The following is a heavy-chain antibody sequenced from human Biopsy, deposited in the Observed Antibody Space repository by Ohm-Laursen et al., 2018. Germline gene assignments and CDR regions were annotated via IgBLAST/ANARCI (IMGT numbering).Heavy chain of an antibody. Sequence: TQTLTLTGSFSGFSLSARGMCVSWIRQAPGKALEWLARVDWDDYKDYSASLQTKLSISKDTSNDQVVLTVNNVDPADTATYYCARTPILIVSAGLVYRHRRHLQGMDVRGQGIAVTVS. D-gene: IGHD6-13*01. CDR1: GFSLSARGMC. V-gene: IGHV2-70*11. CDR2: VDWDDYK. CDR3: ARTPILIVSAGLVYRHRRHLQGMDV. J-gene: IGHJ6*02.